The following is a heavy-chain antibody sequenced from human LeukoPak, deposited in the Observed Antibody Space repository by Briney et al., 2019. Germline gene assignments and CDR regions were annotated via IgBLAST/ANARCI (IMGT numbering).Heavy chain of an antibody. CDR1: GFDFSTQW. CDR2: ITTSSSYT. CDR3: ARDPYSGAYGDTYYYYMDV. V-gene: IGHV3-21*01. J-gene: IGHJ6*03. Sequence: GGSLRLSCAASGFDFSTQWMSWVRQTPGKGLEWISSITTSSSYTFYADSVKGRFTISRDNARNSLYLQMNSLTAEDTAVYYCARDPYSGAYGDTYYYYMDVWGKGTTVTISS. D-gene: IGHD1-26*01.